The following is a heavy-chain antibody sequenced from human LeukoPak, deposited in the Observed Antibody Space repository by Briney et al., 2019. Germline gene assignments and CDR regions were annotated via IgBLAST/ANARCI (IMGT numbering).Heavy chain of an antibody. CDR1: GASISSTSYC. J-gene: IGHJ2*01. CDR2: IYTSGST. Sequence: SETLSLTCTVPGASISSTSYCWGWIRQPAGKGLEWIGRIYTSGSTNYNPSLKSRVTMSVDTSKNQFSLKLSSVTAADTAVYYCARELSPNVKYFDLWGRGTLVSVSS. D-gene: IGHD3-16*01. V-gene: IGHV4-61*02. CDR3: ARELSPNVKYFDL.